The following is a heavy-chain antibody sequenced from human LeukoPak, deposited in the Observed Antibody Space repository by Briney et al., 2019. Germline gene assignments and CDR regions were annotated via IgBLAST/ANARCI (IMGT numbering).Heavy chain of an antibody. D-gene: IGHD6-13*01. CDR1: GFTFSSYW. J-gene: IGHJ4*02. CDR3: ARDSSSWGGQYYFDY. V-gene: IGHV3-7*01. CDR2: IKQDGSEK. Sequence: WGSLRLSCAASGFTFSSYWMSWVRQAPGKGLEWVANIKQDGSEKYYVDSVKGRFTISRDNAKNSLYLQMNSLRAEDTAVYYCARDSSSWGGQYYFDYWGQGTLVTVSS.